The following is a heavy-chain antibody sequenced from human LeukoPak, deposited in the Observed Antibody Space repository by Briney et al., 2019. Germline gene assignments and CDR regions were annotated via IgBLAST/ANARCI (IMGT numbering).Heavy chain of an antibody. CDR2: ISHSGSSI. J-gene: IGHJ4*02. V-gene: IGHV3-23*01. Sequence: QPGGSLRLPCVASGFTFSNYLMNWVRQAPGKGLEWVSGISHSGSSIYYADSVKGRSTISRDNSKNTLYLQMDRLRVEDTAVYYCAMALDYWGQGTLVTVSS. CDR1: GFTFSNYL. CDR3: AMALDY.